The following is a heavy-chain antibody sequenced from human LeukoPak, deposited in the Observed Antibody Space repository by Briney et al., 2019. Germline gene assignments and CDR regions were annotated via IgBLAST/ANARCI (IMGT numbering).Heavy chain of an antibody. CDR2: INHSGST. J-gene: IGHJ3*02. D-gene: IGHD3/OR15-3a*01. Sequence: IGEINHSGSTNYNPSLKSRVTISVDTSKNQFSLKLSSVTAADTAVYYCARVGRPDAFDIWGQGTMVTVSS. CDR3: ARVGRPDAFDI. V-gene: IGHV4-34*01.